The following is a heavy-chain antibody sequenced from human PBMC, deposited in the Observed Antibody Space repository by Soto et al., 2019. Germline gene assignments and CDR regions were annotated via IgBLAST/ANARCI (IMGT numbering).Heavy chain of an antibody. Sequence: PSESLSLTCSVSGGSLRGYYWTWTRQPPGKGLEWIGYIYYAGSTTYNPSLKNRVTISLDTPKNQFSLKLSSVTAADTAVYYCARRCYYGSGSYYPNWFDPWGQG. CDR3: ARRCYYGSGSYYPNWFDP. J-gene: IGHJ5*02. CDR1: GGSLRGYY. D-gene: IGHD3-10*01. V-gene: IGHV4-59*12. CDR2: IYYAGST.